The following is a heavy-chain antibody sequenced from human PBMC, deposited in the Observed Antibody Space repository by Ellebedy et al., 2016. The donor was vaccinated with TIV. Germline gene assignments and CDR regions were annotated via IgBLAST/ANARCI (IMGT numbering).Heavy chain of an antibody. J-gene: IGHJ3*02. Sequence: MPSETLSLTCTVSGGSISSYYWSWIRQPPGKGLEWIGYIYYSWSTNYNPSLKSRVTISVDTSKNQFSLKLSSVTAADTAVYYCARRWIVGATLNDAFDIWGQGTMVTVSS. CDR3: ARRWIVGATLNDAFDI. V-gene: IGHV4-59*08. CDR2: IYYSWST. D-gene: IGHD1-26*01. CDR1: GGSISSYY.